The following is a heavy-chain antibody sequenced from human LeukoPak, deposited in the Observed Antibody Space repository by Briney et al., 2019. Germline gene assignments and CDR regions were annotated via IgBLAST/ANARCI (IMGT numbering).Heavy chain of an antibody. CDR2: IYYSGST. J-gene: IGHJ4*02. CDR3: ARDGYSSGWYTIDY. V-gene: IGHV4-59*01. CDR1: GGPISSYY. Sequence: SETLSLTCTVSGGPISSYYWSWIRQPPGKGLEWIGYIYYSGSTNYNPSLKSRVTISVDTSKNQFSLKLSSVIAADTAVYYCARDGYSSGWYTIDYWGQGTLVTVSS. D-gene: IGHD6-19*01.